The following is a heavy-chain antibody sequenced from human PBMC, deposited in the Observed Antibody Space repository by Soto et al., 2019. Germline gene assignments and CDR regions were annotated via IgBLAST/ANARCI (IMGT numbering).Heavy chain of an antibody. CDR3: ASPMNSSSWYFSLYG. CDR2: IYYSGRT. V-gene: IGHV4-39*01. Sequence: QLQLQESGPGLVKPSETLSLTCTVSGGSISSSSYYWGWIRQPPGKGLEWIGSIYYSGRTYYNPSLKSRVTISVDTSTNQFSLKLSSVTAADTAVYYCASPMNSSSWYFSLYGWGQRTVVTVSS. J-gene: IGHJ4*02. D-gene: IGHD6-13*01. CDR1: GGSISSSSYY.